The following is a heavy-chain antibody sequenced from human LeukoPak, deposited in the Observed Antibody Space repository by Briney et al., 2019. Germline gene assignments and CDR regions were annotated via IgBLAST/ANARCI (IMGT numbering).Heavy chain of an antibody. CDR3: ARASPLLRYFDWWRTRLPGGGENDY. D-gene: IGHD3-9*01. J-gene: IGHJ4*02. CDR1: GYTLTELS. CDR2: FDPEDGET. V-gene: IGHV1-24*01. Sequence: ASVKVSCKVSGYTLTELSMHWVRQAPGKGLEWMGGFDPEDGETIYAQKFQGRVTMTEDTSTDTAYMELSSLRSEDTAVYYCARASPLLRYFDWWRTRLPGGGENDYWGQGTLVTVSS.